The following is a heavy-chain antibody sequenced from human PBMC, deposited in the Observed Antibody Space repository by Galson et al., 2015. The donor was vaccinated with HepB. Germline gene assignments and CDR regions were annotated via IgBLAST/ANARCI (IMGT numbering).Heavy chain of an antibody. J-gene: IGHJ4*02. Sequence: LRLSCAASGFTFSSYGMHWVRQAPGKGLEWVAVISYDGSNKYYADSVKGRFTISRDNSKNTLYLQMNSLRAEDTAVYYCAKGTYYYGSGSPYWGQGTLVTVSS. CDR1: GFTFSSYG. V-gene: IGHV3-30*18. D-gene: IGHD3-10*01. CDR2: ISYDGSNK. CDR3: AKGTYYYGSGSPY.